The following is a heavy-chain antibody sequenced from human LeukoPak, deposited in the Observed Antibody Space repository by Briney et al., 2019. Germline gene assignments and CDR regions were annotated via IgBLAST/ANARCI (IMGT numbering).Heavy chain of an antibody. D-gene: IGHD1-7*01. CDR3: ARVFNNRYNWNYGY. CDR2: MNPNSGNT. Sequence: ASVRVSCTASGYTFTSYDINWERQAPGQGLEWMGWMNPNSGNTDYAQKFQGRVTITRNSSISTAYMELSSLRSEDTAVYYCARVFNNRYNWNYGYWGQGTLVTVSS. CDR1: GYTFTSYD. V-gene: IGHV1-8*01. J-gene: IGHJ4*02.